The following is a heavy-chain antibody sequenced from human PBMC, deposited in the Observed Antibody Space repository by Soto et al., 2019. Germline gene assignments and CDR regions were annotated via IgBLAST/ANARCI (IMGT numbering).Heavy chain of an antibody. J-gene: IGHJ6*03. CDR1: GFSLSTSGVG. V-gene: IGHV2-5*02. Sequence: SGPTLVNPTQTLTLTCTFSGFSLSTSGVGVGWIRQPPGKALEWLALIYWDDDKRYSPSLKSRLTITKDTSKNQVVLTMTNMDPVDTATYYCAHAYYDFWGGYIPYYYYYMDVWGKGTTVTVSS. CDR3: AHAYYDFWGGYIPYYYYYMDV. D-gene: IGHD3-3*01. CDR2: IYWDDDK.